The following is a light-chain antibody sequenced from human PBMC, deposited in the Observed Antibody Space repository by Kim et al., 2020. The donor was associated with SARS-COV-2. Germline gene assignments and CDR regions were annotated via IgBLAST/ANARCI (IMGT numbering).Light chain of an antibody. V-gene: IGKV3-11*01. CDR3: QQRSNWPLYS. CDR1: QSVSSY. CDR2: DAS. J-gene: IGKJ2*03. Sequence: WSPGGSATLSCRASQSVSSYLAWYQQKPGQAPRLLIYDASNRATGIPARFSGSGSGTDFTLTISSLEPEDFAVYYCQQRSNWPLYSFGQGTKLEI.